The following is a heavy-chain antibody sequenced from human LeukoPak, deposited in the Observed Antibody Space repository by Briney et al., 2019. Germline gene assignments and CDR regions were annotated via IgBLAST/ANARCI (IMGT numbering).Heavy chain of an antibody. D-gene: IGHD5-18*01. Sequence: GGSLRLSCVASGSTFSSYGMTWVRQAPGKGPEWVSVISSSAGSTYYADSVKGRFTISRDNSKNTLYLQMNSLRAEDTAVYYCAKGSGRGYSYGLEYWGQGTLVTVSS. V-gene: IGHV3-23*01. J-gene: IGHJ4*02. CDR3: AKGSGRGYSYGLEY. CDR2: ISSSAGST. CDR1: GSTFSSYG.